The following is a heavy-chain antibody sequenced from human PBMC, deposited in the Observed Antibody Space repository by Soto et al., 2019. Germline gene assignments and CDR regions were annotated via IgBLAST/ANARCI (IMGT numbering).Heavy chain of an antibody. CDR1: GFTFSSYA. CDR2: ISGSGGST. D-gene: IGHD3-9*01. CDR3: ARGLRYFDWLLSYYYYYMDV. J-gene: IGHJ6*03. Sequence: GGSLRLSCAASGFTFSSYAMSWVRQAPGKGLERVSAISGSGGSTYYANSVKGRFTISRDNSKNTLYLQMGSLRAEDMAVYYCARGLRYFDWLLSYYYYYMDVWGKGTTVTVSS. V-gene: IGHV3-64*01.